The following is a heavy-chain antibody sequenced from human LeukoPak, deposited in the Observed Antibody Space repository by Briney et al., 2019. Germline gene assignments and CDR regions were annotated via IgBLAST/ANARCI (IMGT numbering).Heavy chain of an antibody. D-gene: IGHD1-26*01. V-gene: IGHV3-48*02. J-gene: IGHJ4*01. CDR1: GFTFSSYS. Sequence: GGSLRLSCAASGFTFSSYSMNWVRPAPGKGLEWVSHITASGTAMFYTDSVKGRFTISRDNAKNSLYLQMNSLRDEDTAVYYCASSGSYRFDYWGQEPWSPSPQ. CDR2: ITASGTAM. CDR3: ASSGSYRFDY.